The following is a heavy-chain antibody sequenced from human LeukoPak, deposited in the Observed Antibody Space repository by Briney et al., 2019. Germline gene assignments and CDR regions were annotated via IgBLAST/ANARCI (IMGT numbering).Heavy chain of an antibody. CDR2: SSYSGSS. J-gene: IGHJ4*02. D-gene: IGHD6-13*01. Sequence: SETLSLTCSVSGGSIGTNYWSCIRQVPGKGLEWIGYSSYSGSSNYNPSLRSRVTISVDTSKTQFSLYLNSVTAADTAVYYCARSDTHHIHSSSWHFDYWGQGTLVTVSS. CDR1: GGSIGTNY. V-gene: IGHV4-59*01. CDR3: ARSDTHHIHSSSWHFDY.